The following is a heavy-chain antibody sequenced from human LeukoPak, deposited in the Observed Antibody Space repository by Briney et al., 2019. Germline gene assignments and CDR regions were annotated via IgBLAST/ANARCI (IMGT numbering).Heavy chain of an antibody. Sequence: ASVKVPFKASGYTFTSYYMHWVRQAPGQGLEWMGIINPSGGSTSYAQKFQGRVTMTRDTSTSTVYMELSSLRSEDTAVYYCARDSSGWYYFDYWGQGTLVTVSS. CDR3: ARDSSGWYYFDY. J-gene: IGHJ4*02. CDR2: INPSGGST. CDR1: GYTFTSYY. V-gene: IGHV1-46*01. D-gene: IGHD6-19*01.